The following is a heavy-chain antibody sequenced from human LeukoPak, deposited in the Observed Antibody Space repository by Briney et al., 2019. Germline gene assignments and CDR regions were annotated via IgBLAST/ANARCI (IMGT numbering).Heavy chain of an antibody. Sequence: SETLSLTCTVPGGSISSGGYYWSWIRQHPGKGLEWIGYIYYSGSTYYNPSLKSRVTISVDTSKNQFSLKLSSVTAADTAVYYCAREGPSGGIAAAGTGNWFDPWGQGTLVTVSS. CDR2: IYYSGST. CDR3: AREGPSGGIAAAGTGNWFDP. V-gene: IGHV4-31*03. D-gene: IGHD6-13*01. J-gene: IGHJ5*02. CDR1: GGSISSGGYY.